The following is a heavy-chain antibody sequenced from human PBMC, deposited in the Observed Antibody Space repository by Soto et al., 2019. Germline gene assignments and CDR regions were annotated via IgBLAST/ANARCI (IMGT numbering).Heavy chain of an antibody. V-gene: IGHV3-74*01. Sequence: EVQLVESGGGLVQPGESLRLSCAASGFTFSYYWMHWVRQAPGKGLVWVSRIHSDGSSTTYADSVKGRFTISSDNARNTLYLQMNSLTAEDTAGYYCARGDRGAFDMWGQGTVVTVSS. CDR3: ARGDRGAFDM. D-gene: IGHD1-26*01. J-gene: IGHJ3*02. CDR2: IHSDGSST. CDR1: GFTFSYYW.